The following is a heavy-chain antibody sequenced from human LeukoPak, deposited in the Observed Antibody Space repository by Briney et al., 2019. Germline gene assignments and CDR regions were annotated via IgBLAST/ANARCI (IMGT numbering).Heavy chain of an antibody. CDR1: GFTFSSYG. CDR2: IWYDGSNK. D-gene: IGHD5-12*01. Sequence: GGSLRLSCAASGFTFSSYGMHWVRQAPGKGLEWVAVIWYDGSNKCYADSVKGRFTISRDNSKNTLYLQMNSLRAEDTAVYYCARGYSGYDGSDYWGQGTLVTVSS. J-gene: IGHJ4*02. CDR3: ARGYSGYDGSDY. V-gene: IGHV3-33*01.